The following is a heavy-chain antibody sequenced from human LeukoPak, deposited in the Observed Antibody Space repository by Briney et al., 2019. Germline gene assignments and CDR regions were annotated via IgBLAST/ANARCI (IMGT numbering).Heavy chain of an antibody. CDR1: GYSISSGYY. CDR2: IYYNGNT. V-gene: IGHV4-38-2*02. D-gene: IGHD1-26*01. Sequence: SETLSLTCTVSGYSISSGYYWAWIRQPPGKGLEWIGYIYYNGNTYYNPSLKSRVTISVDTSKNQFSLKLSSVTAADTAVYYCARSYSGSYPGDAFDIWGQGTMVTVSS. J-gene: IGHJ3*02. CDR3: ARSYSGSYPGDAFDI.